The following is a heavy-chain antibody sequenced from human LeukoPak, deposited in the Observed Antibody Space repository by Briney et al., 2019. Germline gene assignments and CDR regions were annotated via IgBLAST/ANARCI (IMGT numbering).Heavy chain of an antibody. CDR1: GGSISSYY. CDR2: IYYSGST. D-gene: IGHD1-26*01. V-gene: IGHV4-59*01. Sequence: SETLSHTCTVSGGSISSYYWSWIRQPPGKGLEWIGYIYYSGSTNYNPSLKSRVTISVDTSKNQFSLKLSSVTAADTAVYYCARVEVDRDSGSYTFDYWGQGTLVTVSS. CDR3: ARVEVDRDSGSYTFDY. J-gene: IGHJ4*02.